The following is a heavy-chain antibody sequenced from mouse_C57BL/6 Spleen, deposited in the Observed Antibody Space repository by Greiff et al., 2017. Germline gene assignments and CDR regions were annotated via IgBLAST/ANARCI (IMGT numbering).Heavy chain of an antibody. D-gene: IGHD2-1*01. CDR3: TRSLGNYVGYAMDY. J-gene: IGHJ4*01. V-gene: IGHV1-15*01. CDR1: GYTFTDYE. CDR2: IDPETGGT. Sequence: QVHVKQSGAELVRPGASVTLSCKASGYTFTDYEMHWVKQTPVHGLEWIGAIDPETGGTAYNQKFKGKAILTADKSSSTAYMELRSLTSEDSAVYYCTRSLGNYVGYAMDYWGQGTSVTVSS.